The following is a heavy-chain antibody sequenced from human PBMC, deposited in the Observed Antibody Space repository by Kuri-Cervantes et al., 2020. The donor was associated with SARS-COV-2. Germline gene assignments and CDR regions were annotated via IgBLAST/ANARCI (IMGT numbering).Heavy chain of an antibody. CDR2: KYYRSKWYN. CDR1: GDSVSSNSAA. J-gene: IGHJ5*02. D-gene: IGHD3-3*01. Sequence: SQTLSLTCSILGDSVSSNSAAWNWIRQSPSRGLEWLGRKYYRSKWYNDYAVSVKSRITNNPDTSKNQFSLQLNSVTPEDTAVYYCARADPLFAVWFDPWGQGTLVTVSS. V-gene: IGHV6-1*01. CDR3: ARADPLFAVWFDP.